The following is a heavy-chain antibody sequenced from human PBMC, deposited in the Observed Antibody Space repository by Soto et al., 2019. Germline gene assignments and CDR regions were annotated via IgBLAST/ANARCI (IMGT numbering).Heavy chain of an antibody. V-gene: IGHV1-58*02. CDR2: IVVGSGNT. Sequence: GASVKVSCKASGFTFTSSAMQWVRQARGQRLEWIGWIVVGSGNTNYAQKFQERVTITRDMSTSTAYMELSSLRSEDTAVYYCARDDVYCCGGICYGVPMYVWGKGTTVTVSS. J-gene: IGHJ6*03. CDR1: GFTFTSSA. D-gene: IGHD2-15*01. CDR3: ARDDVYCCGGICYGVPMYV.